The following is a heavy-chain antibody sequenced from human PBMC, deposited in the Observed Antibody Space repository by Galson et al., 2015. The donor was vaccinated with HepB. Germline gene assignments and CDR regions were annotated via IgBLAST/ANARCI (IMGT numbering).Heavy chain of an antibody. CDR1: GGTFSTNA. Sequence: QSGAEVKKPGESLKISCKASGGTFSTNAISWVRQAPGQGLEWMGGIIPIFDSANYARRFQGRVTITADKSTSTAYMELSSLRSEDTAVYYCARVIAGRPSWGQGTLVTVSA. CDR2: IIPIFDSA. J-gene: IGHJ4*02. D-gene: IGHD6-6*01. V-gene: IGHV1-69*06. CDR3: ARVIAGRPS.